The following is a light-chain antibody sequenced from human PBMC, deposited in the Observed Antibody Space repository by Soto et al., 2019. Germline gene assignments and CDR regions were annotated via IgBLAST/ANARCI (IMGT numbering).Light chain of an antibody. CDR3: QQRSNPTT. V-gene: IGKV3-11*01. Sequence: EIVLTQSPATLSLPPGERATLSCRASQSVSSYLAWYQQKPGQAPRLLIYDASNRATGIPARFSGSGSGTDFTLTISSLEPEDFAVYYCQQRSNPTTLGPGTRLEI. J-gene: IGKJ5*01. CDR1: QSVSSY. CDR2: DAS.